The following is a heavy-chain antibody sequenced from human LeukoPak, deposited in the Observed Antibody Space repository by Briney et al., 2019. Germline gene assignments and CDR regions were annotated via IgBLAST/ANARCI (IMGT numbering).Heavy chain of an antibody. CDR3: ARVPTCGGDCYAFDI. CDR1: GASFSSASY. CDR2: IYNGVNT. V-gene: IGHV4-61*01. Sequence: SETLSLTCTVSGASFSSASYWTWIRQPPGKGVEWIAHIYNGVNTNYNPSLKSRVTISVDTSKNQFSLKLSSVTAADTAVYYCARVPTCGGDCYAFDIWGQGTMVTVSS. J-gene: IGHJ3*02. D-gene: IGHD2-21*02.